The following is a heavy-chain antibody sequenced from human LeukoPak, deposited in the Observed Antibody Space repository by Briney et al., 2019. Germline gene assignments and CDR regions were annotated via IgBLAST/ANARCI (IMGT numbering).Heavy chain of an antibody. Sequence: GNTGYAQKFQGRVTMTRNTSISTAYMELSSLRSEDTAVYYCARYTPHYGSGSYYKRWFDPWGQGTLVTVSS. J-gene: IGHJ5*02. V-gene: IGHV1-8*01. CDR3: ARYTPHYGSGSYYKRWFDP. D-gene: IGHD3-10*01. CDR2: GNT.